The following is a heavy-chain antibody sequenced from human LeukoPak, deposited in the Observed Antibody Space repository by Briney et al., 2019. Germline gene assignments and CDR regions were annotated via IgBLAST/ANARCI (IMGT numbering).Heavy chain of an antibody. CDR1: GSTFSSYN. D-gene: IGHD2/OR15-2a*01. CDR3: ARGKTSQNIVTRKTYNWFDP. Sequence: SGGSLRLSCAASGSTFSSYNMNWVRQAPGKGLEWVSSISSSSDYIYYADSVKGRFTISRDNAKNSLYLQMKSLRAEDTAVYYCARGKTSQNIVTRKTYNWFDPWGQGTLVTVSS. J-gene: IGHJ5*02. V-gene: IGHV3-21*01. CDR2: ISSSSDYI.